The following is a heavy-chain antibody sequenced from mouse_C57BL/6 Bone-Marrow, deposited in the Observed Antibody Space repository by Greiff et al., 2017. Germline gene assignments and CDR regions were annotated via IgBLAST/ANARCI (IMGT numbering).Heavy chain of an antibody. J-gene: IGHJ4*01. D-gene: IGHD1-1*01. V-gene: IGHV1-52*01. CDR2: IDPSDSET. CDR1: GYTFTSYW. Sequence: VQLQQPGAELVRPGSSVKLSCKASGYTFTSYWMHWVKQRPIQGLEWIGNIDPSDSETHYNQKFKDKATLTVDKSSSTAYMQLSSLTSEDSAVYYCARYYGSAMDYWGQGTSVTVSS. CDR3: ARYYGSAMDY.